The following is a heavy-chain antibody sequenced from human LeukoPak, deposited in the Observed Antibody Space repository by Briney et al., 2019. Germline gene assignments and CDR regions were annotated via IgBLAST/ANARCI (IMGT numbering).Heavy chain of an antibody. CDR2: IYPGDSDT. CDR3: ARSAYCSSTSCYSYYYGMDV. J-gene: IGHJ6*02. V-gene: IGHV5-51*01. D-gene: IGHD2-2*01. CDR1: GYSFTSYW. Sequence: GESLKISCKGSGYSFTSYWIGWVRQMPGKGREWMGIIYPGDSDTRYSPSFQGQVTISADKSISTAYLQWSSLKASDTAMYYCARSAYCSSTSCYSYYYGMDVWGQGTTVTVSS.